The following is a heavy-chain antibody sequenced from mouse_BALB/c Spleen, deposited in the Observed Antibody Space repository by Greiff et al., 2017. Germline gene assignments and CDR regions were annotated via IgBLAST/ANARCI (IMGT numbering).Heavy chain of an antibody. CDR2: INPNNGGT. V-gene: IGHV1-18*01. CDR3: ARDYYYGSSRFAY. CDR1: GYTFTEYT. J-gene: IGHJ3*01. Sequence: EVKLMESGPELVKPGASVKISCKTSGYTFTEYTMHWVKQSHGKSLEWIGGINPNNGGTSYNQKFKGKATLTVDKSSSTAYMELRSLTSEDSAVYYYARDYYYGSSRFAYWGQGTLVTVSA. D-gene: IGHD1-1*01.